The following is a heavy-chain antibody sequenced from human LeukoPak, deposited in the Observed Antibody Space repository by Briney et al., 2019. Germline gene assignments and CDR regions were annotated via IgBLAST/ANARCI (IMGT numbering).Heavy chain of an antibody. CDR1: GGSFSGYY. V-gene: IGHV4-34*01. D-gene: IGHD6-13*01. CDR2: INHSGST. J-gene: IGHJ5*02. CDR3: ARDHSPLTVAAANWFDP. Sequence: SETLSLTCAVYGGSFSGYYWSWIRQPPGKGLEWIGEINHSGSTSYNPSLKSRVTISVDTSKNQFSLKLSSVTAADTAVYYCARDHSPLTVAAANWFDPWGQGTLVTVSS.